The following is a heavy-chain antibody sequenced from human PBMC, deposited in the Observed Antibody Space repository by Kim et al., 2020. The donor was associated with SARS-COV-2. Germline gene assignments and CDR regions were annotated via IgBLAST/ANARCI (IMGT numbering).Heavy chain of an antibody. J-gene: IGHJ4*02. CDR1: GFTFSSYW. V-gene: IGHV3-7*01. Sequence: GGSLRLSCAASGFTFSSYWMSWVRQAPGKGLEWVANIKQDGSEKYYVDSVKGRFTISRDNAKNSLYLQMNSLRAEDTAVYYCARDPLTYYYDSSGYYYESYFDYWGQGTLVTVSS. D-gene: IGHD3-22*01. CDR2: IKQDGSEK. CDR3: ARDPLTYYYDSSGYYYESYFDY.